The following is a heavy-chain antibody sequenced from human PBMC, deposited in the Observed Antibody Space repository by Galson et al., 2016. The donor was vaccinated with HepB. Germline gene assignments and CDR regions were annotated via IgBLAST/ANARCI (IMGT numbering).Heavy chain of an antibody. D-gene: IGHD3-10*01. Sequence: SLRLSCAASGFTFSSYWMSWVRQAPGKGLEWVANVKRDGSERYYVDSVKGRFTISRDNAKNSLFLQINSLRVEDTAVYYCARGANRGRPFDYWGQGTLVTVSS. J-gene: IGHJ4*02. V-gene: IGHV3-7*03. CDR1: GFTFSSYW. CDR3: ARGANRGRPFDY. CDR2: VKRDGSER.